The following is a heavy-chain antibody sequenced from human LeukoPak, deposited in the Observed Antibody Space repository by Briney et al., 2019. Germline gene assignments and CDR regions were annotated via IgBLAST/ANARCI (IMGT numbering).Heavy chain of an antibody. CDR3: ARFGMDAAIDY. CDR2: ISGSGGST. D-gene: IGHD2-15*01. V-gene: IGHV3-23*01. CDR1: GFTFSSYA. J-gene: IGHJ4*02. Sequence: GGSLRLSCAASGFTFSSYAMSWVRQAPGKGLEWVSAISGSGGSTYYADPVKGRFTISRDNSKNTLYLQMDSLRAEDTAVYYCARFGMDAAIDYWGQGTLVTVSS.